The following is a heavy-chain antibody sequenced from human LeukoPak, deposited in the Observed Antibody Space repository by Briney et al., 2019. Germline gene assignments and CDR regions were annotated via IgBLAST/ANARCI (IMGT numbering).Heavy chain of an antibody. CDR1: GFTFSSYG. CDR3: AKEVPAASRGYYYYYMDV. CDR2: IRYDGSNK. J-gene: IGHJ6*03. V-gene: IGHV3-30*02. Sequence: PGGSLRLSCAASGFTFSSYGMHWVRQAPGKGLEWVAFIRYDGSNKYYADSVKGRFTISRDNSKNTLYLQMNSLRAEDTAVYYCAKEVPAASRGYYYYYMDVWGKGTTVTVSS. D-gene: IGHD2-2*01.